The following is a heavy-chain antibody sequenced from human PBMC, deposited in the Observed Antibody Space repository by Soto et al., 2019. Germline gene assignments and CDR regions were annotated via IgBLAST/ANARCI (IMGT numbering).Heavy chain of an antibody. CDR3: ARDHYYGSGSYHTYFDY. V-gene: IGHV3-33*01. D-gene: IGHD3-10*01. Sequence: PGGSLRLSCTASGFPFNTYDMHWVRQAPGKGLEWVAVIWFDGENQHYADSVKGRFTISRDNAKNTLYLQMNSLRAEDTAVYYCARDHYYGSGSYHTYFDYWGQGTLVTVSS. CDR1: GFPFNTYD. CDR2: IWFDGENQ. J-gene: IGHJ4*02.